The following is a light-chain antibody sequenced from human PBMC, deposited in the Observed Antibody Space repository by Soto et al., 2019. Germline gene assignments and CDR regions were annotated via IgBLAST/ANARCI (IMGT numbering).Light chain of an antibody. CDR3: QQYNNLPLT. CDR2: GAS. V-gene: IGKV3-15*01. J-gene: IGKJ4*01. Sequence: EIAMTQSPATLSVSPGERATLSCRASQSVNSNLAWYQQKPGQAPRRLIYGASTRATGIPARFSGSGSGTEFTVTISSLQSEDFAVYYCQQYNNLPLTFGGGNKLESK. CDR1: QSVNSN.